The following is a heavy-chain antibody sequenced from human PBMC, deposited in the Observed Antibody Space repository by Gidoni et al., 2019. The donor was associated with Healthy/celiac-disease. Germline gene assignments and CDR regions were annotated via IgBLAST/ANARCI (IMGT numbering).Heavy chain of an antibody. CDR1: GVSISSSSYY. D-gene: IGHD6-19*01. V-gene: IGHV4-39*07. CDR2: IYYSGST. Sequence: QLQLQESGPGLVKPSETLSLPCTVSGVSISSSSYYWGWIRQPPGKGLEWIGSIYYSGSTYYNPSLKSRVTISVDTSKNQFSLKLSSVTAAETAVYYCARDQSSGWYTKASGYWGQGTLVTVSS. J-gene: IGHJ4*02. CDR3: ARDQSSGWYTKASGY.